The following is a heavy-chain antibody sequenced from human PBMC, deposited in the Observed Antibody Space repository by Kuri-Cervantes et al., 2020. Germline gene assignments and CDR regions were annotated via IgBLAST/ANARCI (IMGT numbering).Heavy chain of an antibody. CDR2: IQYDGSNK. Sequence: GGSLRLSCAASGFTFSSYGMHWVRQAPGKGLEWVAFIQYDGSNKYYADSVKGRFTISRDNSKNTLYLQMNSLRAEDTAVYFCAKVPTRIFAMTVVVPYFDYWGQGTLVTVSS. CDR1: GFTFSSYG. CDR3: AKVPTRIFAMTVVVPYFDY. V-gene: IGHV3-30*02. D-gene: IGHD3-22*01. J-gene: IGHJ4*02.